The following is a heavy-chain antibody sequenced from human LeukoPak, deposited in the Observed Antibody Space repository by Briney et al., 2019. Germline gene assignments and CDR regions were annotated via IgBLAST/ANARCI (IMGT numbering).Heavy chain of an antibody. J-gene: IGHJ4*02. CDR2: ISSSGGYI. Sequence: PGGSLRLSCAASGFTFSSYAMSWVRQAPGKGLEWVSSISSSGGYIFYADSVKGRFTISRDNAKNSLYLQMNSLRAEDTAVYYCARDLGGDYRFDYWGQGTLVTVSS. CDR1: GFTFSSYA. CDR3: ARDLGGDYRFDY. D-gene: IGHD4-17*01. V-gene: IGHV3-21*01.